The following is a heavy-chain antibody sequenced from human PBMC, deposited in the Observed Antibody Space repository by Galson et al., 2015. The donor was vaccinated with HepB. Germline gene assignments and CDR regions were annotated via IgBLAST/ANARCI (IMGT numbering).Heavy chain of an antibody. J-gene: IGHJ3*02. CDR2: IYWDDDK. CDR3: ARHPPPRVASNTFDI. V-gene: IGHV2-5*02. D-gene: IGHD2-21*01. Sequence: PALVKPTQTLTLTCTFSGFSLSTSGVGVGWIRQPPGKALEWLALIYWDDDKRYSPSLKSRLTVTKDTSKNQVVLTMTNMDPVDTATYYCARHPPPRVASNTFDIWGQGTMVTVSS. CDR1: GFSLSTSGVG.